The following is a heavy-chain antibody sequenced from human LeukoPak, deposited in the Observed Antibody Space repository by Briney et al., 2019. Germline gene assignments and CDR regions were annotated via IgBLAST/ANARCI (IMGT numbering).Heavy chain of an antibody. CDR1: GFTFSSYT. Sequence: GGSLRLSCAASGFTFSSYTMRWVRQAPGKGLKWVSAISGSGGSTYYADSVKGRFTISRENSKNTLYLQMNSVREEDTAVYYCAKGRYCSSTSCYEAGGDYWGQGTLVTVSS. CDR2: ISGSGGST. V-gene: IGHV3-23*01. D-gene: IGHD2-2*01. CDR3: AKGRYCSSTSCYEAGGDY. J-gene: IGHJ4*02.